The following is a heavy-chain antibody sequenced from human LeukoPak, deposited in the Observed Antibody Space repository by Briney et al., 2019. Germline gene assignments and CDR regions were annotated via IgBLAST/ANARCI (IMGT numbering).Heavy chain of an antibody. Sequence: PSETLSLTCTVSGASISSYYWSWIRQPPGKGLEWIGYIYYSGSTNYNPSLKSRVTISVDTSKNQFSLKLSSVTAAYTAVYYCARAGIAAAGNRWFDPWGQGTLVTVSS. J-gene: IGHJ5*02. D-gene: IGHD6-13*01. CDR2: IYYSGST. CDR1: GASISSYY. V-gene: IGHV4-59*01. CDR3: ARAGIAAAGNRWFDP.